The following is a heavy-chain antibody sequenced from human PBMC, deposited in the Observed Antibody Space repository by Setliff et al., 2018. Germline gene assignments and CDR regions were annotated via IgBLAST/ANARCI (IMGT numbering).Heavy chain of an antibody. CDR2: ISASGDTT. V-gene: IGHV3-23*01. D-gene: IGHD3-22*01. Sequence: GGSLRLSCAASGYTSSSYAMTWVRQAPGKGLEWVSIISASGDTTYYADSVKGRFTISRDNSKNTLYLQMNSLRAEDTAVYYCAKLVGRIVVVREGDAFDIWGQGTMVTVSS. CDR1: GYTSSSYA. J-gene: IGHJ3*02. CDR3: AKLVGRIVVVREGDAFDI.